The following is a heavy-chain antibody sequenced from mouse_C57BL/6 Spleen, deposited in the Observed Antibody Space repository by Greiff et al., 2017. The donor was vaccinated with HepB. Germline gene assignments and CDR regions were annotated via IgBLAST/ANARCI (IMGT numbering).Heavy chain of an antibody. Sequence: QVQLQQSGPELVKPGASVKISCKASGYAFSSSWMNWVKQRPGKGLEWLGRIYPGDGDTNYNGKFKGKATLTADKSSSTAYMQLSSLTSEDSAVYFCARSTLAYWGQGTLVTVSA. CDR2: IYPGDGDT. V-gene: IGHV1-82*01. J-gene: IGHJ3*01. CDR3: ARSTLAY. CDR1: GYAFSSSW.